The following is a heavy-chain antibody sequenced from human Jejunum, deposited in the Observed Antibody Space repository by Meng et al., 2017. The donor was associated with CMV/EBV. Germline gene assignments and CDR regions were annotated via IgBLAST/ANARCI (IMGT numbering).Heavy chain of an antibody. J-gene: IGHJ4*02. CDR1: GITVGRTD. CDR3: AKGGPIVGATIDH. CDR2: MYDGGRK. V-gene: IGHV3-66*01. D-gene: IGHD1-26*01. Sequence: AAGITVGRTDRRWERQAPGKGRECVSLMYDGGRKYKADTVKGRFTISRDTSKNTVYLQMNSLRVEDTALYYCAKGGPIVGATIDHWGQGTLVTVSS.